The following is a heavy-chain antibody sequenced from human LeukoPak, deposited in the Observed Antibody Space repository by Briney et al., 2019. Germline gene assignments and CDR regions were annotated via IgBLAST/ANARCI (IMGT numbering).Heavy chain of an antibody. V-gene: IGHV3-48*03. J-gene: IGHJ6*04. D-gene: IGHD3-10*02. Sequence: GGSLRLSCAASGFTFSSYEMNWIRQAPGKGLEWVSYTSSSGSTKYYADSVKGRFTISRDNAKNSLYLQMNSLRAEDTAVYYCAELGITMIGGVWGKGTTVTISS. CDR1: GFTFSSYE. CDR2: TSSSGSTK. CDR3: AELGITMIGGV.